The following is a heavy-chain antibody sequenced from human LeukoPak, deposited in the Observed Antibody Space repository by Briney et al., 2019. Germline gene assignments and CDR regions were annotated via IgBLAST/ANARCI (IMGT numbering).Heavy chain of an antibody. CDR2: IYSGGST. D-gene: IGHD3-22*01. Sequence: PGGSLRLSCAASGFTVSSNYMSWVRQAPGKGLEWVSVIYSGGSTYYADSVKGRFTISRDNSKNTLYLQMNSLRAEDTAVYYCARDVRYYDSSRYYYYGMDVWGQGTMVTVSS. J-gene: IGHJ6*02. CDR3: ARDVRYYDSSRYYYYGMDV. CDR1: GFTVSSNY. V-gene: IGHV3-53*01.